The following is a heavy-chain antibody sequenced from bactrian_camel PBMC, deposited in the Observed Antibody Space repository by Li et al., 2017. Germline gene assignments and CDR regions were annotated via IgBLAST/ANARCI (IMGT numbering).Heavy chain of an antibody. Sequence: QLVESGGGSVQAGGSLRLSCTAYGFVFDASDMGWYRRVRGNECELVATVSYDGTTYYDDSVKGRFTISQDNAKPMLYLQMNALKPEDTATYYCAAGDICSGVLKVTWEATRAMNIFIGAREPRSPSP. CDR2: VSYDGTT. CDR3: AAGDICSGVLKVTWEATRAMNIF. D-gene: IGHD2*01. V-gene: IGHV3S55*01. J-gene: IGHJ4*01. CDR1: GFVFDASD.